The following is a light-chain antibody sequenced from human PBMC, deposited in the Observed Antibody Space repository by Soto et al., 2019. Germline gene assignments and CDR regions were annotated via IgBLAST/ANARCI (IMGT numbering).Light chain of an antibody. Sequence: QSVLTQPPSASGTPGQRVTISCSGSSSNIVSNTVNWYQQLPGTAPKLLIYRNNQRPSGVPDRFSGSKSGTSASLAISGLQSEDEADYYCATWDDSLNGVGVFGGGTKLTVL. CDR2: RNN. CDR3: ATWDDSLNGVGV. CDR1: SSNIVSNT. J-gene: IGLJ3*02. V-gene: IGLV1-44*01.